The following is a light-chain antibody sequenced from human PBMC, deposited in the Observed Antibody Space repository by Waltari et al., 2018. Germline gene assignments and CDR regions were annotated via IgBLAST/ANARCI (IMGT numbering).Light chain of an antibody. V-gene: IGKV4-1*01. Sequence: LAVSLGERATINCKSSQSVLYNSDNKNYLAWYQLKPRQPPKLLIYWASTRESGVPDRFSGSGSGTDFTLTINNLQAEDVAVYYCHQYYVFPRTFGQGTKVEIK. CDR2: WAS. CDR3: HQYYVFPRT. CDR1: QSVLYNSDNKNY. J-gene: IGKJ1*01.